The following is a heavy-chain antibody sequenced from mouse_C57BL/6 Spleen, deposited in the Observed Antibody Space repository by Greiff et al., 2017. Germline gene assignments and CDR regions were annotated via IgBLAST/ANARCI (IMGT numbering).Heavy chain of an antibody. CDR1: GYAFSSYW. CDR2: IYPGDGDT. Sequence: QVQLQQSGAELVKPGASVKISCKASGYAFSSYWMNWVKQRPGKGLEWIGQIYPGDGDTNYNGKFKGKATLTADKSSSTAYMQLSSLTSEDSAVYFCARRETAPAMGYWGQGASVTVSS. V-gene: IGHV1-80*01. CDR3: ARRETAPAMGY. D-gene: IGHD3-2*01. J-gene: IGHJ4*01.